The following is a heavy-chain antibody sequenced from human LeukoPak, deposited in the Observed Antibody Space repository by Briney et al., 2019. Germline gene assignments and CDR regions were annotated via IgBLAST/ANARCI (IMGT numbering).Heavy chain of an antibody. V-gene: IGHV2-5*01. J-gene: IGHJ4*02. CDR3: AHRPNFQYFFDY. D-gene: IGHD4/OR15-4a*01. Sequence: GSGPTLVKPAQTLSLTGTFSGFSLSTRGVGVDWIRQPPGEALECLALIYWYDDERYSTSLKSRLTITKDTSRNQVVLTVTNMDIVDTATYYCAHRPNFQYFFDYWGQGAVVTVSS. CDR1: GFSLSTRGVG. CDR2: IYWYDDE.